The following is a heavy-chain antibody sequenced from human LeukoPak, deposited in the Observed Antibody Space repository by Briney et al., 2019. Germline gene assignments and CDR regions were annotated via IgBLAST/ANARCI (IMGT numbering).Heavy chain of an antibody. Sequence: GASVKVSCKASGYTFTGYYMHWVRQAPGQGLEWMGWINPNSGGTNYAQKFQGRVTMTRDTSISTVYMELSRLRSDDTAVYYCARGTLNSGSHTGPYYYFDYWGQGTLVTVSS. CDR1: GYTFTGYY. CDR2: INPNSGGT. CDR3: ARGTLNSGSHTGPYYYFDY. V-gene: IGHV1-2*02. D-gene: IGHD1-26*01. J-gene: IGHJ4*02.